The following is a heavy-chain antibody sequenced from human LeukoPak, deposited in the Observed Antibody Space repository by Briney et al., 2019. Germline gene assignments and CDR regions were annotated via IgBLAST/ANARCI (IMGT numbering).Heavy chain of an antibody. D-gene: IGHD3/OR15-3a*01. CDR2: IYYSGST. V-gene: IGHV4-59*01. CDR3: ARDMMFGGEDSSDY. CDR1: GGSISSYY. J-gene: IGHJ4*02. Sequence: KASETLSLTCTVSGGSISSYYWTWIRQPPGKGLDWIGYIYYSGSTNYNPSLKSRVTISVDTSKNQFSLKLSSVTAADTAVYYCARDMMFGGEDSSDYWGQGTLVTVSS.